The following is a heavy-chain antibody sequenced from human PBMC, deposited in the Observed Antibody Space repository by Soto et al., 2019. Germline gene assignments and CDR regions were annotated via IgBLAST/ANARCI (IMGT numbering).Heavy chain of an antibody. CDR3: AKDTPSSTSKYHYYYYGMDV. CDR2: ISYDGSNK. CDR1: GFTFSSYG. Sequence: PGESLRLSCAASGFTFSSYGMHWVRQAPGKGLEWVAVISYDGSNKYYADSVKGRFTISRDNSKNTLYLQMNSLRAEDTAVYYCAKDTPSSTSKYHYYYYGMDVWGQGTTVTVSS. D-gene: IGHD2-2*01. J-gene: IGHJ6*02. V-gene: IGHV3-30*18.